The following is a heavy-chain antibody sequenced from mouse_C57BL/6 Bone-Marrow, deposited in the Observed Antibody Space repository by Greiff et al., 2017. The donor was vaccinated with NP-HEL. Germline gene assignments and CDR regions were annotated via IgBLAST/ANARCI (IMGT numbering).Heavy chain of an antibody. J-gene: IGHJ3*01. V-gene: IGHV5-6*01. CDR2: ISSGGSYT. D-gene: IGHD1-1*01. Sequence: EVKLQESGGDLVKPGGSLKLSCAASGFTFSSYGMSWVRQTPDKRLEWVATISSGGSYTYYPDSVKGRFTIARDNAKNTLYLQMSSLKSEDTAMYYCARVRDYDGTFAYWGQGTLVTVSA. CDR1: GFTFSSYG. CDR3: ARVRDYDGTFAY.